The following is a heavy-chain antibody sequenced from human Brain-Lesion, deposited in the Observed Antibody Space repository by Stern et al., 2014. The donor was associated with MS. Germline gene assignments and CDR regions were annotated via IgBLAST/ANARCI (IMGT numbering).Heavy chain of an antibody. J-gene: IGHJ4*02. CDR3: ARRGDSSSSGFDY. CDR1: GYRFTSNW. D-gene: IGHD6-6*01. Sequence: EDQLVESGAEVKKPGESLKISCKGSGYRFTSNWIGWGRQMPGKGLEGMGIIWPGDSDTRYSPSFQGQVTISADKSISTAYLQWSSLQASDTAMYYCARRGDSSSSGFDYWGQGTLVIVSS. V-gene: IGHV5-51*01. CDR2: IWPGDSDT.